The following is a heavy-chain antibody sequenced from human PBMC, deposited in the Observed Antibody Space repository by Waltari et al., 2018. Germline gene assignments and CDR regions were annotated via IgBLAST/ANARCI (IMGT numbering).Heavy chain of an antibody. J-gene: IGHJ6*02. D-gene: IGHD3-3*01. Sequence: QVQLVQSGAEVKKPGSSVKVSCKASGGTFSSYAISWVRKAPGQGIRWMGGIIPIFGTANYAQKFQGRVTITTDESTSTAYMELSSLRSEDTAVYYCARAPADITIFNYYYYYGMDVWGQGTTVTVSS. CDR1: GGTFSSYA. CDR3: ARAPADITIFNYYYYYGMDV. V-gene: IGHV1-69*05. CDR2: IIPIFGTA.